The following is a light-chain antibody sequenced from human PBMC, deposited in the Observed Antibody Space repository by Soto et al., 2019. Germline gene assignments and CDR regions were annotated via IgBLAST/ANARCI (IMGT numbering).Light chain of an antibody. CDR3: QHYDSFRLT. CDR2: DPS. CDR1: QRISYC. V-gene: IGKV1-5*01. Sequence: DIHMTQSPSTLSASVGDRVTITCRASQRISYCLAWYQQKPGEAPKLLIYDPSSLESGVPSRFSGSGYGTEFTLTISCLQPDDLATYYCQHYDSFRLTFGGGTQVEIK. J-gene: IGKJ4*01.